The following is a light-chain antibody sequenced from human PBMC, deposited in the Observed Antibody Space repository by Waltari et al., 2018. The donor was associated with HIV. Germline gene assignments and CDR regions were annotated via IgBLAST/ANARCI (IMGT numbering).Light chain of an antibody. V-gene: IGLV2-8*01. CDR1: SSDVGRYDY. J-gene: IGLJ2*01. CDR3: SSYAGINPVI. CDR2: EVN. Sequence: QSALTQPPPASGSLGQSVTIPCTGSSSDVGRYDYVPWYQQPPGKAPKLLIFEVNKRPSGVPDRFSGSKSGNTASLTVSGLQAEDEAKYSCSSYAGINPVIFGGGTTLTVL.